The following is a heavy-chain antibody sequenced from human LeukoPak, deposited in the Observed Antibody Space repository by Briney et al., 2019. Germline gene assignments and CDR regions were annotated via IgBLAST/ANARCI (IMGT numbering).Heavy chain of an antibody. Sequence: SETLSLTCTVSGGSISSYYWSWIRQPPGKGLEWIGYIYYSGSTNYNPSLKSRVTISVDTSKNQFSLKLSSVTAAGTAVYYCARSPPTYCSGGSCYYYGMDVWGQGITVTVSS. J-gene: IGHJ6*02. CDR1: GGSISSYY. D-gene: IGHD2-15*01. CDR3: ARSPPTYCSGGSCYYYGMDV. CDR2: IYYSGST. V-gene: IGHV4-59*08.